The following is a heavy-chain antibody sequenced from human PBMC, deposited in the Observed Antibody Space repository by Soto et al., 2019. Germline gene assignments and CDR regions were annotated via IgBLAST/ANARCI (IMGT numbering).Heavy chain of an antibody. D-gene: IGHD3-16*01. CDR1: GGSISSSSYY. CDR3: AGGGVRNYWDYYYYGMDV. J-gene: IGHJ6*02. Sequence: SETLSLTCTVSGGSISSSSYYWGWIRQPPGKGLEWIGSIYYSGSTYYNPSLKSRVTISVDTSKSQFSLKLSSVTAADTAVYYCAGGGVRNYWDYYYYGMDVWGQGTTVTVSS. CDR2: IYYSGST. V-gene: IGHV4-39*01.